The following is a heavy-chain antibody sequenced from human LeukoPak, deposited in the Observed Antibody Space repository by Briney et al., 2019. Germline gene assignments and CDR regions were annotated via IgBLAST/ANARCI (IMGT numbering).Heavy chain of an antibody. J-gene: IGHJ4*02. CDR2: ISYDGSNK. CDR3: AKIEGKYQLANVPDH. D-gene: IGHD2-2*01. CDR1: GFTFSSYG. Sequence: GGSLRLSCAASGFTFSSYGMHWVRQAPGKGLEWVAVISYDGSNKYYADFVKGRFTISRDNSKNTLYLHMNSLRTEDTAVYYCAKIEGKYQLANVPDHWGQGTLVTVSS. V-gene: IGHV3-30*18.